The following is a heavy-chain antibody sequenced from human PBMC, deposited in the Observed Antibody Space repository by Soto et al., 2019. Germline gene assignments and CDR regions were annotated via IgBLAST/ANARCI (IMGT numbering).Heavy chain of an antibody. J-gene: IGHJ4*02. V-gene: IGHV1-2*02. CDR2: INPNSGGT. D-gene: IGHD2-15*01. CDR1: GYTFTGYY. Sequence: ASVKVSCKASGYTFTGYYMHWGRQAPGQGLEWMGWINPNSGGTNYAQKLQGRVTMTRDPSISTAYMELSRLRSDDTAVYYCARDIDMDIVVEVAATAPGYWGQGTLVTVSS. CDR3: ARDIDMDIVVEVAATAPGY.